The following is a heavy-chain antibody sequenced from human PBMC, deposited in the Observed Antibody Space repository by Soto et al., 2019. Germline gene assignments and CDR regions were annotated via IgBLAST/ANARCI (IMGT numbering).Heavy chain of an antibody. J-gene: IGHJ5*02. D-gene: IGHD3-10*01. CDR3: AREIRGNWFDP. CDR2: IYYSGST. V-gene: IGHV4-30-4*01. CDR1: GGSISSGDYY. Sequence: KTSETLSLTCTVSGGSISSGDYYWSWIRQPPGKGLEWIGYIYYSGSTYYNPSLKSRVTISVDTSKNQFSLKLSSVTAADTAVYYCAREIRGNWFDPWGQGTLVTVSS.